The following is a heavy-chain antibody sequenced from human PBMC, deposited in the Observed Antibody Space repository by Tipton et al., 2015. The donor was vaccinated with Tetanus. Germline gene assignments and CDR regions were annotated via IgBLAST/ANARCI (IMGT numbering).Heavy chain of an antibody. CDR2: ISIVGTYT. D-gene: IGHD5-24*01. V-gene: IGHV3-21*01. Sequence: SLRLSCAASGFIFSSYGIHWVRQTPGKGLEWVSSISIVGTYTHYADSMKGRFTISRDNARNTLYLQMDSLTVDDTAVYFCATREGGGSWFYFAYWGQGALVTVSS. J-gene: IGHJ4*02. CDR3: ATREGGGSWFYFAY. CDR1: GFIFSSYG.